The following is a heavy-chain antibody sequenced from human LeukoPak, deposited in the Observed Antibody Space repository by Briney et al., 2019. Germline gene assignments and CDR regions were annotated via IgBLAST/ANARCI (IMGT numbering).Heavy chain of an antibody. Sequence: PGGSLRLSCAASGFIFSDYSMNWVRQAPGKGLEWVSYISSSSSTIYYADSVKGRFAISRDNAKNSLYLQMNNLRDEDTAVYYCARDRDSYGSGRTGFDPWGQGTLVTVSS. CDR1: GFIFSDYS. J-gene: IGHJ5*02. CDR3: ARDRDSYGSGRTGFDP. CDR2: ISSSSSTI. D-gene: IGHD3-10*01. V-gene: IGHV3-48*02.